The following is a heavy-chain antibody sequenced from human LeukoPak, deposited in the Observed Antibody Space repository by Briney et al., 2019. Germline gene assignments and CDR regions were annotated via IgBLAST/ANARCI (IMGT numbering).Heavy chain of an antibody. CDR2: INSDGSST. CDR1: GFTFSSYW. J-gene: IGHJ4*02. V-gene: IGHV3-74*01. D-gene: IGHD6-19*01. Sequence: GGSLRLSCAASGFTFSSYWMHWVRQAPGKGLVWVSRINSDGSSTSYADSVKGRFTISRDNSKNTLYLQMNSLRAEDTAVYYCAKDPSSGWYVYWGQGTLVTVSS. CDR3: AKDPSSGWYVY.